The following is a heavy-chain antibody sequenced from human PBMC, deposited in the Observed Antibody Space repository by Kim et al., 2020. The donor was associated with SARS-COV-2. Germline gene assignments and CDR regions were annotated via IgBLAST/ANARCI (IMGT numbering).Heavy chain of an antibody. CDR2: ISGSGGST. CDR1: GFTFSSYA. CDR3: AKPPFQPRYFDWFYYFDY. V-gene: IGHV3-23*01. Sequence: GGSLRLSCAASGFTFSSYAMSWVRQAPGKGLEWVSAISGSGGSTYYADSVKGRFTISRDNSKNTLYLQMNSLRAEDTAVYYCAKPPFQPRYFDWFYYFDYWGQGTLVTVSS. D-gene: IGHD3-9*01. J-gene: IGHJ4*02.